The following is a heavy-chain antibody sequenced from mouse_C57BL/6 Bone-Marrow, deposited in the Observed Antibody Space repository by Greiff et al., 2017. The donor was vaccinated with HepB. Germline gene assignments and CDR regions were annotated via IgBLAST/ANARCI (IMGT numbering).Heavy chain of an antibody. Sequence: VQLQQSGAELVKPGASVKLSCTASGFNIKDYYMHWVKQRTEQGLEWIGRIDPEDGETKYAQKFQGKATITVATSSNTAYLQLSSLTSEDAAVYYCARGYGSSCYYAMDYWGQGTSVTVSS. CDR3: ARGYGSSCYYAMDY. D-gene: IGHD1-1*01. CDR2: IDPEDGET. V-gene: IGHV14-2*01. J-gene: IGHJ4*01. CDR1: GFNIKDYY.